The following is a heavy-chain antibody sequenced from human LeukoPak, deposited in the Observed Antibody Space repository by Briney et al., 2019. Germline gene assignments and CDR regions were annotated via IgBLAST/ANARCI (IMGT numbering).Heavy chain of an antibody. CDR3: ARGIVAHEWDFDY. Sequence: GGSLRLSCAASGFTFSNYEMNWVRQAPGKGLEWVSCISSSGTTIDYADSVKGRLTISRDNAKNSLYLQMNSLRAEDTAVYYCARGIVAHEWDFDYWGQGTLVTVSS. CDR1: GFTFSNYE. CDR2: ISSSGTTI. D-gene: IGHD5-12*01. V-gene: IGHV3-48*03. J-gene: IGHJ4*02.